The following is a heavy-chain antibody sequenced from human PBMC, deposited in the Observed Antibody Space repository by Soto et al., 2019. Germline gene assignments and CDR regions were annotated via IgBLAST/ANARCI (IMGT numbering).Heavy chain of an antibody. CDR1: GYIFVNYG. D-gene: IGHD3-16*01. CDR3: VMVDNYVTPTPQDV. V-gene: IGHV1-18*01. Sequence: QVQLVQSGDEVKKPGASVKVSCKASGYIFVNYGIAWVRQAPRQGLEWMGWISPYTGNTHSASKVQGRLTMTTDTCTSTAYRDLGSLTSDDTAVYYCVMVDNYVTPTPQDVWGQGTTVTVSS. J-gene: IGHJ6*02. CDR2: ISPYTGNT.